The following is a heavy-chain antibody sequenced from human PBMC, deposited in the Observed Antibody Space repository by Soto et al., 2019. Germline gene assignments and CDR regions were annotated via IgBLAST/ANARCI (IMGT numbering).Heavy chain of an antibody. J-gene: IGHJ4*01. D-gene: IGHD3-10*01. CDR3: ARDSGYGSVNSVNHYLDY. Sequence: GGSLRLSCEASGFTFSSYTMNWVRRAPGKGLEWVATIGGSGDGTYYTDSVKGRFTMSRDNAKYSLTLQMNSLRAEDTAVYYCARDSGYGSVNSVNHYLDYWGHGTLVTVSS. CDR1: GFTFSSYT. CDR2: IGGSGDGT. V-gene: IGHV3-23*01.